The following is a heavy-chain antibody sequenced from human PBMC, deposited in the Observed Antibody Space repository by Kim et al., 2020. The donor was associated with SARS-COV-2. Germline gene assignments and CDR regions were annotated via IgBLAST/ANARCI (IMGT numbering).Heavy chain of an antibody. Sequence: GGSLRLSCVASGFTFSNYWMHWVRQAPGKGLVWVSRINSDGSITNYADSVKGRFTISRDNAKNTLYLQMNRLRAEDTAVYYCATLMGATLFDLWGQGTLV. D-gene: IGHD1-26*01. CDR3: ATLMGATLFDL. V-gene: IGHV3-74*01. CDR1: GFTFSNYW. J-gene: IGHJ4*02. CDR2: INSDGSIT.